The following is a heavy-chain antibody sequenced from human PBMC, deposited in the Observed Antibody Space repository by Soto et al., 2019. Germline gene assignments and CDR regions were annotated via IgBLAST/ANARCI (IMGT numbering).Heavy chain of an antibody. Sequence: QVQLQESGPGLVKPSQTLSLTCTVSGGSIRSANSYWSWIRQHPGKGLEWIGYIYHSGSTYYNPSLKSRVSISIDKSQNQFSLTLTSVTAADTAIFYCARDRLSLVRGVPHYDGIDVWGQGTTVIVSS. V-gene: IGHV4-31*03. CDR1: GGSIRSANSY. J-gene: IGHJ6*02. CDR3: ARDRLSLVRGVPHYDGIDV. D-gene: IGHD3-10*01. CDR2: IYHSGST.